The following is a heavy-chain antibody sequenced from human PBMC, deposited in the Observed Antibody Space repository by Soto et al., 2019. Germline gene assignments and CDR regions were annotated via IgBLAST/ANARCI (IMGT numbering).Heavy chain of an antibody. CDR3: AKDIPAFGSGTYYSGMDV. CDR2: ISYDESNK. V-gene: IGHV3-30*18. J-gene: IGHJ6*02. Sequence: GGSLRLSCAASGFIFSSYGMHWVRQAPGKGLEWVAVISYDESNKYYPDSVKGRFTISRDNSKNTLYLQMNSLRPEDTAVYYCAKDIPAFGSGTYYSGMDVWGQGTTVTVSS. CDR1: GFIFSSYG. D-gene: IGHD3-10*01.